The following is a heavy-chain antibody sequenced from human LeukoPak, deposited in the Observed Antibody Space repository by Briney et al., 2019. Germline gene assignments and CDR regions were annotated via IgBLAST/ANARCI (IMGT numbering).Heavy chain of an antibody. D-gene: IGHD5-12*01. J-gene: IGHJ6*03. CDR2: IYFSGST. CDR3: AREDGVATITGVLYIDV. CDR1: GDSISSGFYY. Sequence: SETLSLTCTVSGDSISSGFYYWSWIRQPPGKGLEWIGYIYFSGSTNYNPSLKSRLTISVDTSKNQFSLKLSSVTAADTAVYYCAREDGVATITGVLYIDVWGKGTTVTVSS. V-gene: IGHV4-61*01.